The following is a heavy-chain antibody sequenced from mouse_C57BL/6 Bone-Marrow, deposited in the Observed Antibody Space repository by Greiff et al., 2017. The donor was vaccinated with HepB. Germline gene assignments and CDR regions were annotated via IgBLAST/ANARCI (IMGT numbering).Heavy chain of an antibody. CDR3: ARHSSYWHFDV. D-gene: IGHD6-1*01. CDR1: GFTFSSYG. CDR2: ISSGGSYT. J-gene: IGHJ1*03. Sequence: EVQVVESGGDLVKPGGSLKLSCAASGFTFSSYGMSWVRQTPDKRLEWVATISSGGSYTYYPDSVKGRFTISRDNAKNTLYLQMSSLKSEDTAMYYCARHSSYWHFDVWGTGTTVTVSS. V-gene: IGHV5-6*01.